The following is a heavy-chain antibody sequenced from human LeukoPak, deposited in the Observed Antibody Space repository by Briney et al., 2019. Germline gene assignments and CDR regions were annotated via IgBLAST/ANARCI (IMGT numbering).Heavy chain of an antibody. CDR2: ISAYNGNT. CDR1: GYTFTSYG. D-gene: IGHD3-10*01. Sequence: GASVKVSCKASGYTFTSYGISWVRQAPGQGLEWMGWISAYNGNTNYAQKLQGRVTMTTDTSTSTAYMELRSLRSDDTAVYYCARAVLSDYYGSGSYYIYGYWGQGTLVTVSS. V-gene: IGHV1-18*01. CDR3: ARAVLSDYYGSGSYYIYGY. J-gene: IGHJ4*02.